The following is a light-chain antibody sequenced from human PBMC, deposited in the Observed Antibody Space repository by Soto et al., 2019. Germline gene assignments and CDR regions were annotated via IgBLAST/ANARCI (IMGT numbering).Light chain of an antibody. V-gene: IGKV3D-15*01. CDR1: QSVGNS. Sequence: VVMTQSPVTLSVSPGGGVTLSCRASQSVGNSLAWYQQKPGQAPRLLIYGASNRATGIPDRFSGSGSGTEFTLTISGLQSEDFATYYCQQYNNWPVTFGGGTKVDIK. CDR3: QQYNNWPVT. J-gene: IGKJ4*01. CDR2: GAS.